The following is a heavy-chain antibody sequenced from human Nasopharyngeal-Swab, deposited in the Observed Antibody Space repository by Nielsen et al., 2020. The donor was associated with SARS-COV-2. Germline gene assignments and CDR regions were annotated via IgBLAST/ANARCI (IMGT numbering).Heavy chain of an antibody. D-gene: IGHD3-9*01. J-gene: IGHJ4*02. V-gene: IGHV1-69*06. Sequence: SVKVSCKASGGTFSSYAISWVRQAPGQGLEWMGGIIPIFGTANYAQKFQGRVTITADKSTSTAYMELNSLRAEDTAVYYCARGTQLRYFDWLDYWGQGTLVTVSS. CDR3: ARGTQLRYFDWLDY. CDR2: IIPIFGTA. CDR1: GGTFSSYA.